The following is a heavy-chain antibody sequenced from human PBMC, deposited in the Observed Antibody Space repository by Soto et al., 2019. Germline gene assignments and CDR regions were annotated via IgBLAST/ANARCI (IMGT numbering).Heavy chain of an antibody. CDR3: ARAGGLGAVAVDY. Sequence: QLQLQESGSGLVKPSQTLSLTFAGSGGSISSGGYSWSWIRQPPGKGLEGIGYIYHSGSTYYNPSLESRVTISVDRSKNQLSLKLSSVTAADTAVYYCARAGGLGAVAVDYWGQGTLVTVSS. CDR2: IYHSGST. J-gene: IGHJ4*02. V-gene: IGHV4-30-2*01. D-gene: IGHD6-19*01. CDR1: GGSISSGGYS.